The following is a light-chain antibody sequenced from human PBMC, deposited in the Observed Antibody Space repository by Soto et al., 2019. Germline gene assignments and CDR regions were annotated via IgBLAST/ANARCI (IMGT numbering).Light chain of an antibody. CDR3: SSYVTGNSLI. J-gene: IGLJ2*01. CDR1: SRDVGGHDY. Sequence: QAVVTQPPSASGSPGQSVTISCTGTSRDVGGHDYVSWYQQHPGKAPKLMIYELSKRPSGVPDRFSGSKSGNTASLTVSGLQAEDEADYYCSSYVTGNSLIFGGGTQLTVL. CDR2: ELS. V-gene: IGLV2-8*01.